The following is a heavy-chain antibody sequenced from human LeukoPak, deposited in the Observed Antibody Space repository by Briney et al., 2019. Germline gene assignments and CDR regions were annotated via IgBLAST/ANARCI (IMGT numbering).Heavy chain of an antibody. D-gene: IGHD6-6*01. V-gene: IGHV1-69*05. Sequence: ASVKVSCTAPGGTFSSYAISWVRQAPGQGLEWMGGIIPIFGTANYAQKFQGRVTITTDESTSTAYMELSSLRSEDTAVYYCARGGIAARLYNWFDPWGQGTLVTVSS. CDR1: GGTFSSYA. CDR2: IIPIFGTA. J-gene: IGHJ5*02. CDR3: ARGGIAARLYNWFDP.